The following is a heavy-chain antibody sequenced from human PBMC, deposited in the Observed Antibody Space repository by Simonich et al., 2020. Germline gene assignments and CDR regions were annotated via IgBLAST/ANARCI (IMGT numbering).Heavy chain of an antibody. CDR2: ISSSSSYI. D-gene: IGHD3-10*01. Sequence: GGGLVKPGGSLRLSCEASGFTFSSYSMYWVRRAPGKGLDWVSSISSSSSYIYYADAVKGRCTISRDNAKNALYLQMNSLRAEDTAVYYCARDTSYYGSGSYYFDYWGQGTLVTVSS. CDR1: GFTFSSYS. CDR3: ARDTSYYGSGSYYFDY. J-gene: IGHJ4*02. V-gene: IGHV3-21*01.